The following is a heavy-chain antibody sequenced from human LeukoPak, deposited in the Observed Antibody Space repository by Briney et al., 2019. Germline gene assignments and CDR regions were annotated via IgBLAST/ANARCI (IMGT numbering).Heavy chain of an antibody. V-gene: IGHV1-69*04. Sequence: AASVKVSCKASVGTFSSYAISWVRQAPGRGVEWMGRIIPIFGIANYAQKFQGRVTITADKSTSTAYMELSSLRSEGTAVYYCARDRNSYGARYYYYGMDVWGQGTTVTVSS. D-gene: IGHD5-18*01. J-gene: IGHJ6*02. CDR1: VGTFSSYA. CDR2: IIPIFGIA. CDR3: ARDRNSYGARYYYYGMDV.